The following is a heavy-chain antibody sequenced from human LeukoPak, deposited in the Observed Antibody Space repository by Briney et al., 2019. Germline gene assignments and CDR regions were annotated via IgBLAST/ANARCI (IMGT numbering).Heavy chain of an antibody. CDR3: ASPDIVVVPAASNWFDP. Sequence: GGSLRLSCAASGFTFSSYAMSWVRQAPGKGLEWVSYISSSGSTIYYADSVKGRFTISRDNAKNSLYLQMNSLRAEDTAVYYCASPDIVVVPAASNWFDPWGQGTLVTVSS. D-gene: IGHD2-2*01. CDR1: GFTFSSYA. V-gene: IGHV3-48*04. J-gene: IGHJ5*02. CDR2: ISSSGSTI.